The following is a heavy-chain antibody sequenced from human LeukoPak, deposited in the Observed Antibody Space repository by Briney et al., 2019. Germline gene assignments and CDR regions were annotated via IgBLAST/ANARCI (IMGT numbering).Heavy chain of an antibody. CDR2: IYTSGST. CDR1: GGSISSGSYY. V-gene: IGHV4-61*02. Sequence: SETLSLTCTVSGGSISSGSYYWSWIRQPAGKGLEWIGRIYTSGSTNYNPSLKSRVTISVDTSKNQFSLKLSSVTAADTAVYYCARDRYCSGGSCWDYFDYWGQGTLVTVSS. CDR3: ARDRYCSGGSCWDYFDY. J-gene: IGHJ4*02. D-gene: IGHD2-15*01.